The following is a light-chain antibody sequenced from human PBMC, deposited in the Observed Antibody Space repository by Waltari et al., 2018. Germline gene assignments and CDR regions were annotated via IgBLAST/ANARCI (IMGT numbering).Light chain of an antibody. CDR3: AAWDDSLHGHWV. CDR2: RSD. CDR1: SSNIGDNI. V-gene: IGLV1-44*01. Sequence: QSVLTQPPSASGTPGQRVPLSCSGSSSNIGDNIVNWYQQLPGKAPTLLIYRSDQRHSGVPDRFSVSKSGTIASLAINGLQSADEGDYYCAAWDDSLHGHWVFGGGTKVTVL. J-gene: IGLJ3*02.